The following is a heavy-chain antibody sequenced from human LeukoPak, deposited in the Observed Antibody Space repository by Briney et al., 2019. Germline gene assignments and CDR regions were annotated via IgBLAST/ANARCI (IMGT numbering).Heavy chain of an antibody. V-gene: IGHV3-33*01. D-gene: IGHD3-22*01. J-gene: IGHJ4*02. CDR2: IWYDGSNK. CDR1: GFTFSSYG. CDR3: AREDYYDSSGLD. Sequence: GRSLRLSCAASGFTFSSYGMHWVRQAPGKGLEWVAVIWYDGSNKYYADSVKGRFTISRGNSKNTLYPQMNSLRAEDTAVYYCAREDYYDSSGLDWGQGTLVTVSS.